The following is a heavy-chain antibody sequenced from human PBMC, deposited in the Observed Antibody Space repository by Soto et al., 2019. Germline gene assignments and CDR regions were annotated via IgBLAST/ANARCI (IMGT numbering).Heavy chain of an antibody. CDR1: RFTFSSSE. Sequence: RLSCAASRFTFSSSEMYWVRQAPGKGLEWVSYIHPIGQPIFYADSVKGLFTISRDNAKNSLYLQMSILRAEDSAVYYCARGDTHWGQGTMVTV. D-gene: IGHD2-15*01. V-gene: IGHV3-48*03. CDR3: ARGDTH. J-gene: IGHJ3*01. CDR2: IHPIGQPI.